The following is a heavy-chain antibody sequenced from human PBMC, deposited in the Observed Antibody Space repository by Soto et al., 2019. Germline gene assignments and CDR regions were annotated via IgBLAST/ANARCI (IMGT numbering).Heavy chain of an antibody. Sequence: SLGLCWAACGFSYRNYALCWVRQAPGKGLEWVAVISYDGNNKYYADSVKDRFTISRDNSKNTVYLQMNSLRAEDTAVYYCARGSSNYVVCFDTWGQGTLVTVSS. V-gene: IGHV3-30*14. D-gene: IGHD4-4*01. CDR2: ISYDGNNK. J-gene: IGHJ5*02. CDR3: ARGSSNYVVCFDT. CDR1: GFSYRNYA.